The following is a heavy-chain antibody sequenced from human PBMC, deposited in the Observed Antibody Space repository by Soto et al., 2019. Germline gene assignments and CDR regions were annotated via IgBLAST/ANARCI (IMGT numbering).Heavy chain of an antibody. V-gene: IGHV1-46*01. CDR3: ARDSTLAY. J-gene: IGHJ4*02. CDR1: GYTFTSYY. CDR2: INPSSGGT. Sequence: ASVKVSCKASGYTFTSYYIHWLRQAPGQGLEWMGIINPSSGGTSYAQEFQGRVTMTRDTSTSTVYMELSSLRSEDTAMYYCARDSTLAYWGQGTLVTVSS.